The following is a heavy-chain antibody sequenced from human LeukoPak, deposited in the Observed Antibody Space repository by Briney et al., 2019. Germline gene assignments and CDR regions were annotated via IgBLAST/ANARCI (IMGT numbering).Heavy chain of an antibody. CDR2: INPNSDDT. CDR1: GYTFTGYY. D-gene: IGHD5-18*01. V-gene: IGHV1-2*02. Sequence: ASVKVSCKASGYTFTGYYMNWVRQAPGQGLEWMGWINPNSDDTNYAQKFQGRVTMTRDTSISTAYMELSRLRSDDTAVYYCARGYGGYSYGRHFDYWGQGTLVTVSS. J-gene: IGHJ4*02. CDR3: ARGYGGYSYGRHFDY.